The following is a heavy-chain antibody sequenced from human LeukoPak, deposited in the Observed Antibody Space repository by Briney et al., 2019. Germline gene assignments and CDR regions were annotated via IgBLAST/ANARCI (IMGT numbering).Heavy chain of an antibody. Sequence: SVKVSCKASGGTFSSYAISWVRQAPGQGLEWMGGIIPIFGTANYAQKFQGRVTITTDESTSTAYMELSSLRSEDTAAYYCARDWDYGGNSGNYWGQGTLVTVSS. CDR3: ARDWDYGGNSGNY. CDR2: IIPIFGTA. CDR1: GGTFSSYA. V-gene: IGHV1-69*05. J-gene: IGHJ4*02. D-gene: IGHD4-23*01.